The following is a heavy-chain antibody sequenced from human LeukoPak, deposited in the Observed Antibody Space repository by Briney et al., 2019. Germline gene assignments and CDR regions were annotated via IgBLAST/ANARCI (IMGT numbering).Heavy chain of an antibody. V-gene: IGHV1-69*05. CDR1: GGTFSSYA. D-gene: IGHD3-22*01. CDR3: ARGQKAYYYDSSGYYLDY. Sequence: SVKVSCKASGGTFSSYAISWVRQAPGQGLEWMGRIIPIFGTANYAQKFQGRVTITTDESTSTAYMELSSLRSEDAAVYYCARGQKAYYYDSSGYYLDYWGQGTLVTVSS. CDR2: IIPIFGTA. J-gene: IGHJ4*02.